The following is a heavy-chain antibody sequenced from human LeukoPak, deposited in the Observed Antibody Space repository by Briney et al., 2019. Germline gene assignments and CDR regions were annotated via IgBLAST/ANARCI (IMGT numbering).Heavy chain of an antibody. Sequence: SETLSLTCTVSGGSISDYYWNWIRQPPGKGLEWMGYLSYSGSTNYNPSLSSRVTISADTSKNQLSLKLSSVTAADTAVYYCARDSGTTGEVKFDLWGQGTLVTVSS. CDR1: GGSISDYY. CDR3: ARDSGTTGEVKFDL. D-gene: IGHD3-10*01. J-gene: IGHJ5*02. V-gene: IGHV4-59*01. CDR2: LSYSGST.